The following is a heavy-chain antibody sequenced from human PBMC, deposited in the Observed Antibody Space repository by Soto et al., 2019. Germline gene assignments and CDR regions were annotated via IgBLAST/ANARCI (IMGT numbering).Heavy chain of an antibody. CDR1: GDSFTNYW. D-gene: IGHD3-9*01. Sequence: PGESLKISCKASGDSFTNYWITWMRQTPGKGLECMGIIDPSDSYSNYSASFQCHVTMSVDKSISSAYFQFSSLKASDTAMYYCARHRDILSGYSAADNWGQGTQVPVSS. CDR2: IDPSDSYS. V-gene: IGHV5-10-1*01. CDR3: ARHRDILSGYSAADN. J-gene: IGHJ4*02.